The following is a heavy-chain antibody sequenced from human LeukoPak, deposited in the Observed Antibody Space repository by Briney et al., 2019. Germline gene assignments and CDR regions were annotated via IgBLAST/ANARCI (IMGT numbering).Heavy chain of an antibody. D-gene: IGHD1-26*01. Sequence: ASVTASCKASGYTFTSYDINWVRQATGQGLEWMGWMNPNSGNTGYAQKFQGRVTMTRNTSISTAYMELSSLRSEDTGVYYCVRVHHEYSGSYYMDVWGKGTTVTISS. J-gene: IGHJ6*03. CDR3: VRVHHEYSGSYYMDV. CDR1: GYTFTSYD. CDR2: MNPNSGNT. V-gene: IGHV1-8*01.